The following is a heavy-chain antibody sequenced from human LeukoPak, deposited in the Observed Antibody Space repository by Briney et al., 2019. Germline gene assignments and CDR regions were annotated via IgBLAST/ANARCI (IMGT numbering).Heavy chain of an antibody. D-gene: IGHD2-2*02. CDR3: AKDRCSSTSCYIFDY. J-gene: IGHJ4*02. Sequence: GGSLRLSCAASGFTFSDYYMSWIRQAPGKGLEWVSYISSSGSTIYYADSVKGRFTISRDNTLYLQMNSLRAEDTAVYYCAKDRCSSTSCYIFDYWGQGTLVTVSS. V-gene: IGHV3-11*04. CDR2: ISSSGSTI. CDR1: GFTFSDYY.